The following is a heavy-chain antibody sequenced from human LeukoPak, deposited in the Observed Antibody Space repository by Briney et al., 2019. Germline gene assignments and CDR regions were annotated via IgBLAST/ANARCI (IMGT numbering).Heavy chain of an antibody. D-gene: IGHD2-2*01. J-gene: IGHJ4*02. Sequence: PSETLSLTCTVSGGSISSYYWSWIRQPPGKGLEWIGYIYYSGSTNYNPSLKSRVTISVDTSKNQFSLKLSSVTAADTAVYYCAGRYCSSTSCFFYFDYWGQGTLVTVSS. CDR2: IYYSGST. CDR1: GGSISSYY. CDR3: AGRYCSSTSCFFYFDY. V-gene: IGHV4-59*08.